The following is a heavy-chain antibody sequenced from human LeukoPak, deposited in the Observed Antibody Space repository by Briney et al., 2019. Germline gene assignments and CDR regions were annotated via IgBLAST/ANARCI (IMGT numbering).Heavy chain of an antibody. V-gene: IGHV4-34*01. CDR3: ARDPTSGFDY. CDR2: INHSGST. Sequence: SETLSLTCAVYGGSFSGYYWSWIRQPPGKGLEWIGEINHSGSTNYNSSLKSRVTISVDTSKNQFSLKLSSVTAADTAVYYCARDPTSGFDYWGQGTLVTVSS. CDR1: GGSFSGYY. D-gene: IGHD5-24*01. J-gene: IGHJ4*02.